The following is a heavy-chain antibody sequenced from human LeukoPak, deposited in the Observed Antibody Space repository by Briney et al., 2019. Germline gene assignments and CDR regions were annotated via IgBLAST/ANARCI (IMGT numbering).Heavy chain of an antibody. CDR3: ARIEMATTHFDY. D-gene: IGHD5-24*01. V-gene: IGHV3-64*01. CDR1: GFTFSSHV. Sequence: PGGPLRLSCAASGFTFSSHVLHWVRQAPGKGLGYVSAISSDGRSTYYSNSVKGRFTISRDNSKNTLYLQMGSLRGEDMAVYYCARIEMATTHFDYWGQGTLVTVSS. J-gene: IGHJ4*02. CDR2: ISSDGRST.